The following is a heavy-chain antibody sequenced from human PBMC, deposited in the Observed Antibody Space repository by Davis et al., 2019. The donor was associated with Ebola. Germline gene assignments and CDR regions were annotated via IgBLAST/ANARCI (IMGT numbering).Heavy chain of an antibody. Sequence: KVSCKGSGYSLTSYWIGWVRQMPGKGLEWMGVIYPGESDTKYSPSLQGQVTISANKSISTAYLQWSRLKASDTAMYYCARMRPVDDIVILPAAMGHAFDIWGQGTMVTVSS. V-gene: IGHV5-51*01. CDR1: GYSLTSYW. J-gene: IGHJ3*02. D-gene: IGHD2-2*01. CDR2: IYPGESDT. CDR3: ARMRPVDDIVILPAAMGHAFDI.